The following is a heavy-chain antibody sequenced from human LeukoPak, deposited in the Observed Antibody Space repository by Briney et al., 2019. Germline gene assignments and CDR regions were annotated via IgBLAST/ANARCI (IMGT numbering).Heavy chain of an antibody. CDR2: IYSSVT. D-gene: IGHD4/OR15-4a*01. Sequence: PEGSLRLSCTVSGFTVSSNSMSWVRQAPGKGLEWVSFIYSSVTHYSDSVKGRFTISRDNSRNTLFLQMNSLRAEDTAVYYCARRAGAYSHPYDYWGQGTLVTVSS. CDR3: ARRAGAYSHPYDY. J-gene: IGHJ4*02. V-gene: IGHV3-53*01. CDR1: GFTVSSNS.